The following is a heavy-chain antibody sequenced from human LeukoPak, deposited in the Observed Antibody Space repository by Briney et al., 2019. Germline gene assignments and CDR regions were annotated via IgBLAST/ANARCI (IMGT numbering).Heavy chain of an antibody. V-gene: IGHV4-59*08. CDR1: GGSISSYY. Sequence: SETLSLTCTVSGGSISSYYWSWIRQPPGKGLEWIGYIYYSGSTYYNPSLKSRVTISVDTSKNQFSLKLSSVTAADTAVYYCARMGDVEGSVAFDIWGQGTMVTVSS. CDR3: ARMGDVEGSVAFDI. CDR2: IYYSGST. D-gene: IGHD2-21*01. J-gene: IGHJ3*02.